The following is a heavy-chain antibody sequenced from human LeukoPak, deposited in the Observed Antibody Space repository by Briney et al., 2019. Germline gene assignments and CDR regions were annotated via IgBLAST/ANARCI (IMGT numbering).Heavy chain of an antibody. D-gene: IGHD3-16*01. CDR2: IIPILGIA. CDR1: GGTFSSYA. CDR3: ARSDFGGSAIYYYGMDV. V-gene: IGHV1-69*04. J-gene: IGHJ6*02. Sequence: PGSSVKVSCKASGGTFSSYAISWVRQAPGQGLEWMGRIIPILGIANYAQKFQGRVTITADKSTSTAYMELSSLRSEDMAVYYCARSDFGGSAIYYYGMDVWGQGTTVTVSS.